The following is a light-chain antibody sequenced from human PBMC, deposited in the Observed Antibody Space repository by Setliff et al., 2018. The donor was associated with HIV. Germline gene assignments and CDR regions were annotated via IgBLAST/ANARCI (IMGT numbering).Light chain of an antibody. CDR3: ATWDARLNAGV. J-gene: IGLJ3*02. CDR1: TSNIGNTD. Sequence: QSVLTQPPSVSAAPGQKVTISCSGSTSNIGNTDVSWYQQFPGTAPKFLLYDNNKRPSGIPDRFSGSKSGTSATLGITGLQTGDEADYYCATWDARLNAGVFGGGTKVTV. V-gene: IGLV1-51*01. CDR2: DNN.